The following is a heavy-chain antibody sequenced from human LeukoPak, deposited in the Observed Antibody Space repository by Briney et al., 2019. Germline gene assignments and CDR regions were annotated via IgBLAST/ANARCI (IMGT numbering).Heavy chain of an antibody. CDR2: ISGSGGST. Sequence: PGGSLRLSCAASGFTFSSYAMTWVRQAPGKGLEWVSTISGSGGSTYYADSVKGRFTISRDNSKNTLYLQMNSLRAEDTAVYYCAKDGYDYDSSVGRYFDYWGQGTLVTVSS. D-gene: IGHD3-22*01. CDR1: GFTFSSYA. CDR3: AKDGYDYDSSVGRYFDY. V-gene: IGHV3-23*01. J-gene: IGHJ4*02.